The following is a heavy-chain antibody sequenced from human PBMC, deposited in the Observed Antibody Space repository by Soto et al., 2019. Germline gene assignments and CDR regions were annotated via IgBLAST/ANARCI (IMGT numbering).Heavy chain of an antibody. V-gene: IGHV4-39*01. CDR2: IYYSGST. J-gene: IGHJ6*02. CDR3: ASLLTTTYYYYGMDV. CDR1: GGSISSSSYY. Sequence: SETLSLTCTVSGGSISSSSYYWGWIRQPPGKGLEWIGSIYYSGSTYYNPSLKSRVTISVDTSKNQFSLKLSSVTAADTAAYYCASLLTTTYYYYGMDVWGQGTTVTVSS. D-gene: IGHD4-4*01.